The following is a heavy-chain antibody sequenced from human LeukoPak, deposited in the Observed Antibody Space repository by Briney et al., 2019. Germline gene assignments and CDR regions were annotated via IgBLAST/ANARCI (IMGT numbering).Heavy chain of an antibody. Sequence: GGSLRLSCAASGFTVSSNYMSWVRQAPGKGLEWVSSISSSSSYIYYADSVKGRFTISRDNAKNSLYLQMNSLRAEDTAVYYCARDSSTTGGYSYGEAFDIWGQGTMVTVSS. J-gene: IGHJ3*02. V-gene: IGHV3-21*01. CDR3: ARDSSTTGGYSYGEAFDI. D-gene: IGHD5-18*01. CDR2: ISSSSSYI. CDR1: GFTVSSNY.